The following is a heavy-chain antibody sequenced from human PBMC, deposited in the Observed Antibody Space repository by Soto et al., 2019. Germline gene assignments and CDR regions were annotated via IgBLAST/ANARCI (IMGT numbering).Heavy chain of an antibody. CDR2: IYPGDSDT. V-gene: IGHV5-51*01. Sequence: XYSLKVSCKLSGYTFTDYWIGLVRQLPGKGLEWMGIIYPGDSDTRYSPSFQGHVTITVDKSTSTAYLQWNTLEASDTAMYYCARHTSNFRYYYYAMDVWAQGTTVTVSS. CDR1: GYTFTDYW. J-gene: IGHJ6*02. D-gene: IGHD2-2*01. CDR3: ARHTSNFRYYYYAMDV.